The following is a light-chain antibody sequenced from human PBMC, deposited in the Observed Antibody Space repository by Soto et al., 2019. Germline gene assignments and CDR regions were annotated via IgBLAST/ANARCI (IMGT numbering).Light chain of an antibody. CDR2: DVY. J-gene: IGLJ1*01. Sequence: QSALTQPHSVSGSPGQSVSISCTGTRGDIGRYSYVSWYQQHPGKAPRLLIFDVYKRPSGVPDRFSGSKSGNTASLTISGLQADDEADYYCCSYAGSFTYVIGSGTKVTVL. V-gene: IGLV2-11*01. CDR1: RGDIGRYSY. CDR3: CSYAGSFTYV.